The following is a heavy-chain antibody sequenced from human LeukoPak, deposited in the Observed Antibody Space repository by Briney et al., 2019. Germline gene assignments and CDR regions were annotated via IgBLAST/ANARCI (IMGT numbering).Heavy chain of an antibody. J-gene: IGHJ5*02. Sequence: SETLSLTCGVSGHSFSSDSFWGWIRQPPGQGLEWIGSIHERGSTFYNPSPKSRVTISIDTSKDQFSLNVNSVTAADTAVYYCARASRPSNSWFDPWGQGTVVTVSS. CDR1: GHSFSSDSF. CDR2: IHERGST. CDR3: ARASRPSNSWFDP. D-gene: IGHD6-6*01. V-gene: IGHV4-38-2*01.